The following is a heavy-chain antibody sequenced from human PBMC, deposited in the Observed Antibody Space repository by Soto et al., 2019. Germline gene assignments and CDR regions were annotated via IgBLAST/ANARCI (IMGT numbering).Heavy chain of an antibody. Sequence: ASVKVSCKVSGYTLTELSMHWVRQAPGKGLEWMGGFDPEDGETIYAQKFQGRVTMTEDTSTDTAYMELSSLRSGDTAVYYCATGSPPFFPPAQFDYWGQGTLVTVSS. CDR3: ATGSPPFFPPAQFDY. CDR2: FDPEDGET. V-gene: IGHV1-24*01. CDR1: GYTLTELS. J-gene: IGHJ4*02. D-gene: IGHD2-2*01.